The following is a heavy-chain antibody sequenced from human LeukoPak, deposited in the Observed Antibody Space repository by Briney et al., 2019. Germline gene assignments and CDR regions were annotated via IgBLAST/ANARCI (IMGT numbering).Heavy chain of an antibody. CDR3: ARDLVSRSNY. Sequence: GGSLRLSCAASGFTFSSYLMHWVRQAPGKGLEWVAVISYDGSDKYCADSVKGRFTISRDNSKKTLYLQMNSLRAEDTAVYYCARDLVSRSNYWGQGTPVTVSS. D-gene: IGHD6-6*01. V-gene: IGHV3-30-3*01. CDR1: GFTFSSYL. CDR2: ISYDGSDK. J-gene: IGHJ4*02.